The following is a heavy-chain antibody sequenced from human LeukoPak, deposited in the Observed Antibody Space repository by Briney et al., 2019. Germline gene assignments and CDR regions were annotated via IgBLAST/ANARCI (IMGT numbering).Heavy chain of an antibody. D-gene: IGHD5-12*01. V-gene: IGHV1-8*01. Sequence: ASVKVSCKASGYTFTSYDINWVRQATGQGLEWMGWMNPNSGNTGYAQKFQGRVTITRNTSISTAYMELSSLRSEDTAVYYCARGLSGYDYGAFDIWGQGTMVTVSS. J-gene: IGHJ3*02. CDR3: ARGLSGYDYGAFDI. CDR2: MNPNSGNT. CDR1: GYTFTSYD.